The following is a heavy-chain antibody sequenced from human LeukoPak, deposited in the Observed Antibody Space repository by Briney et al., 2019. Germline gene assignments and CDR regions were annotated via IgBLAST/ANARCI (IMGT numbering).Heavy chain of an antibody. CDR2: MNPNSGNT. V-gene: IGHV1-8*01. D-gene: IGHD2-15*01. J-gene: IGHJ4*02. CDR1: GYTFTSYD. Sequence: GASVKVSCKASGYTFTSYDINWVRQATGQGLEWMGWMNPNSGNTGYAQKFQGRVTMTRNTSISTAYMELSSLRSEDTAVYYCARGPHRYCSGGSCVIDYWGQGTQVTVSS. CDR3: ARGPHRYCSGGSCVIDY.